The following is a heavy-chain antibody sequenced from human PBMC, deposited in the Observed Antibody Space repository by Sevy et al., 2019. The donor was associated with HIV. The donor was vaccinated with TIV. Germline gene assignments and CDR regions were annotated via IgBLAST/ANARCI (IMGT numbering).Heavy chain of an antibody. CDR3: ARGPLRYCTSTSCYEGDYYYYGMDV. CDR1: GFTLSNYG. V-gene: IGHV3-33*01. J-gene: IGHJ6*02. D-gene: IGHD2-2*01. CDR2: IWSDGNEK. Sequence: GGSLRLSCAASGFTLSNYGIHWVRQPPGKGLEWVAVIWSDGNEKYYADSVKGRFTISRDNSKNTLFLQMNSLRAEDTAAYYWARGPLRYCTSTSCYEGDYYYYGMDVWGQGTTVSVSS.